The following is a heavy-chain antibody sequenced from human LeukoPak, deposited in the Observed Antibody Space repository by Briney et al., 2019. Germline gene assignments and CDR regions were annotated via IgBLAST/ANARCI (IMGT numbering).Heavy chain of an antibody. CDR3: ARSLTAREYFQH. Sequence: GGSLRLSCAASGFPFSSSSMHWVRQAPGKGLEWVTFIHADGNSKYYADSVEGRFTVSRDSPKNTLSLQMNSLRVEDTAVYYCARSLTAREYFQHWGQGTLVTVSS. D-gene: IGHD6-6*01. V-gene: IGHV3-30*02. CDR2: IHADGNSK. CDR1: GFPFSSSS. J-gene: IGHJ1*01.